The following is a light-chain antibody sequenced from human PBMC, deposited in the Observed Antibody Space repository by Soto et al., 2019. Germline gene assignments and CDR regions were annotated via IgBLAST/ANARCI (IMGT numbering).Light chain of an antibody. CDR1: QSVTNS. J-gene: IGKJ1*01. CDR2: GAS. CDR3: QHRGT. V-gene: IGKV3-11*01. Sequence: EIVLTQSPATLSLSPGERATLSCRASQSVTNSLAWYQQKPGQAPRLLIYGASTRATGLPARFSGSGSGTEFTLTISRLEPEDVAVYYCQHRGTFGQGTKGEIK.